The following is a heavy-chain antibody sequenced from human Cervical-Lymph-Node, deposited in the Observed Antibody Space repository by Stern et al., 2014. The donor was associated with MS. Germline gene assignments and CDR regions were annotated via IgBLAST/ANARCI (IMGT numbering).Heavy chain of an antibody. CDR2: VNRDGTST. D-gene: IGHD3-10*01. CDR3: TKDTYGPEDY. Sequence: EVQLVESGGGLVQPGGSLRLSCVASGFTFRNYWMNWVRQGPGKGLVWVARVNRDGTSTNHADSVKGRFTISRDNARNTLYLQMNNLRVEDTAVYYCTKDTYGPEDYWGQGTSVTVSS. V-gene: IGHV3-74*02. J-gene: IGHJ4*02. CDR1: GFTFRNYW.